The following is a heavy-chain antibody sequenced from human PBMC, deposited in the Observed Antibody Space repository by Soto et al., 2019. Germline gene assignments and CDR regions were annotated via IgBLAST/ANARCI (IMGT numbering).Heavy chain of an antibody. CDR1: GFTFSSYI. CDR3: ARGGYYDFWSGFENWFDP. V-gene: IGHV3-21*01. D-gene: IGHD3-3*01. CDR2: ISSSSSYI. J-gene: IGHJ5*02. Sequence: GGSLRLSCAASGFTFSSYIMNWVRQAPGKGLEWVSSISSSSSYIYYADSVKGRFTISRDNAKNSLYLQMNSLRAEDTAVYYCARGGYYDFWSGFENWFDPWGQGTLVTVSS.